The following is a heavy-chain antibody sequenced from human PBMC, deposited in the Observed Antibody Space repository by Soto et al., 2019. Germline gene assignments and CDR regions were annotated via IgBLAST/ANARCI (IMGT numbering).Heavy chain of an antibody. CDR3: AKGSGNYYYFDY. CDR1: GFTFTNYV. V-gene: IGHV3-23*01. J-gene: IGHJ4*02. CDR2: ISGSGGAT. D-gene: IGHD3-10*01. Sequence: GGSLRLSCAASGFTFTNYVMNWVRQAPGKGLEWLSIISGSGGATTYANSLKGRFTISRDNSKNTLYLQMNSLRGEDTAVYYCAKGSGNYYYFDYWGQGTLVTVSS.